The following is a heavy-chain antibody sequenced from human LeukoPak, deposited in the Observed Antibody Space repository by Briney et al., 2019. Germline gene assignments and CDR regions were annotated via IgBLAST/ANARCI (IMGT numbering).Heavy chain of an antibody. Sequence: GASVTVSCKASGYTFTRYYMHWVRQAPGQGLEWVGCINTNSGGTNYAQKFQGRVTMTRDTSISTAYMELSRLRSDDTAVYYCARDGSGITLVRGVIPYFDYWGQGTLVTVSS. J-gene: IGHJ4*02. D-gene: IGHD3-10*01. CDR1: GYTFTRYY. CDR2: INTNSGGT. V-gene: IGHV1-2*02. CDR3: ARDGSGITLVRGVIPYFDY.